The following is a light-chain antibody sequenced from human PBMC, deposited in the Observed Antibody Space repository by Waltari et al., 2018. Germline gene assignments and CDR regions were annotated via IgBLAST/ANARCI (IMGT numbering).Light chain of an antibody. CDR2: KAS. V-gene: IGKV1-5*03. CDR1: QSITNW. Sequence: DIQMTQSPSTLSASIGDRVTITCRASQSITNWLAWYQQKPGKAPKLLIYKASTLESGVPSRFSGSGSGTECTLTISSLQPEDFATYYCQQYNNYVGTFGQGTKVEIK. CDR3: QQYNNYVGT. J-gene: IGKJ1*01.